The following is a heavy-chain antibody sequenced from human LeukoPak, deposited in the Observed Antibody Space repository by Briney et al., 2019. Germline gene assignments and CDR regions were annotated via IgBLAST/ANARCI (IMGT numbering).Heavy chain of an antibody. CDR1: GYTFTSYD. D-gene: IGHD1-26*01. J-gene: IGHJ4*02. V-gene: IGHV1-8*01. CDR2: MNPNSGNT. Sequence: ASVKVSCKASGYTFTSYDINWVRQATGQGLGWMGWMNPNSGNTGYAQKFQGRVTMTRNTSISTAYMELSSLRSEDTAVYYCARGVRGAKAPLKRLYYFDYWGQGTLVTVSS. CDR3: ARGVRGAKAPLKRLYYFDY.